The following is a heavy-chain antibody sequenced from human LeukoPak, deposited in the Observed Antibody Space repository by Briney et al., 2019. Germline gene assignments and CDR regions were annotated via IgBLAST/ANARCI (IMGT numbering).Heavy chain of an antibody. V-gene: IGHV4-39*01. Sequence: SSETLSLTCTVSGDSISSITYYWAWIRRPPGKGLEWIGSICNGRTTYYNPSLKGRVTMSIDTSKNQFSLKLSSVTAADTAVYYCARREQQLSLGLDYWGQGTLVTVSS. CDR3: ARREQQLSLGLDY. J-gene: IGHJ4*02. CDR2: ICNGRTT. D-gene: IGHD6-13*01. CDR1: GDSISSITYY.